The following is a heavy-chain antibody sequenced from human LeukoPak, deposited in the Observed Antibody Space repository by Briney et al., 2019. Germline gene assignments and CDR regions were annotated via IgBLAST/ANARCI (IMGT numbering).Heavy chain of an antibody. CDR1: GFTFSSYA. CDR3: AKDLGYYYGSGSYPSDY. D-gene: IGHD3-10*01. V-gene: IGHV3-23*01. J-gene: IGHJ4*02. Sequence: GGSLRLSCAASGFTFSSYAMSWVRQAPGKGLEWGSAISGSGGSTYYADSVKGRFTISRDNSKNTLYLQMNSLRAEDTAVYYCAKDLGYYYGSGSYPSDYWGQGTLVTVSS. CDR2: ISGSGGST.